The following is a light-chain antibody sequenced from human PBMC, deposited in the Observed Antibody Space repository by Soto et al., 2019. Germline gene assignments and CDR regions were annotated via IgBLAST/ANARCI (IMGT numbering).Light chain of an antibody. V-gene: IGKV3-15*01. CDR1: QSVSSR. CDR2: GAS. J-gene: IGKJ4*01. CDR3: QQYYNWPPLT. Sequence: EIVMTQSPATLPVSPGERATLSCRASQSVSSRLAWYQQKPGQAPRLLIYGASTRATGIPARFSGSGSGTEFTLTISSLQSEDFAFYYCQQYYNWPPLTFGGGTKVEIK.